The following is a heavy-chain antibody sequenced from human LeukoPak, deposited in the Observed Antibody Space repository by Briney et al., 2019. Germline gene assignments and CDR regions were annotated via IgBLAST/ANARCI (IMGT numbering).Heavy chain of an antibody. V-gene: IGHV4-38-2*01. CDR1: GYSISSGYY. CDR2: IYRSGST. CDR3: ARASLTSGSFFDY. D-gene: IGHD1-26*01. J-gene: IGHJ4*02. Sequence: SETLSLTCVVSGYSISSGYYWGWIRQPPGKGLQWIGSIYRSGSTYYNPSLKRRVTISVDTSKNQFSLRLTSVTAADTAVYYCARASLTSGSFFDYWGQGTLVTVSS.